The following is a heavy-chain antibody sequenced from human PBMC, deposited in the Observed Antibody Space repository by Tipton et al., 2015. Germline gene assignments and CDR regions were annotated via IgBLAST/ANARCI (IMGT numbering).Heavy chain of an antibody. V-gene: IGHV4-28*01. J-gene: IGHJ4*02. CDR2: ISYTETS. CDR1: AYSITSDYY. Sequence: TLSLTCAVSAYSITSDYYWGWIRQPPGKGLEWIGYISYTETSHYNPSLKSRVTISVDTSKNQFSLKLSSVTAADTAVYYCAAFCYGGNCPDYWGQGTLVIVSA. CDR3: AAFCYGGNCPDY. D-gene: IGHD2-15*01.